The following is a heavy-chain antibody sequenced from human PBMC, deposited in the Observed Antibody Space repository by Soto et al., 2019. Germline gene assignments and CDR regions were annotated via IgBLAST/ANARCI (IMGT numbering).Heavy chain of an antibody. CDR2: ISAYNGNT. CDR3: ARESYDILTGYYQNGDLGY. J-gene: IGHJ4*02. CDR1: GYTFTSYG. V-gene: IGHV1-18*01. D-gene: IGHD3-9*01. Sequence: GASVKVSCKASGYTFTSYGISWVRQAPGQGLEWMGWISAYNGNTNYAQKLQGRVTMTTDTSTSTAYMELRSLRSDDTAVYYCARESYDILTGYYQNGDLGYWGQGTLVTVSS.